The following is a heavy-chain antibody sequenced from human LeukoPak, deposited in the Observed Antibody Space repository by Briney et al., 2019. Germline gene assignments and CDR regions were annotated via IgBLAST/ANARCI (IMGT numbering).Heavy chain of an antibody. CDR1: VGSISSGNW. J-gene: IGHJ4*02. D-gene: IGHD1-26*01. CDR3: SRESGAFCPFGY. Sequence: SGTLSLTCAVSVGSISSGNWWSWVRQSPGKGLEWIGEIYHNGTRNYNPSLKSRVTISADTFKNHFSLKLTSVTAADTAVYYCSRESGAFCPFGYWGQGTLVIVPS. CDR2: IYHNGTR. V-gene: IGHV4-4*02.